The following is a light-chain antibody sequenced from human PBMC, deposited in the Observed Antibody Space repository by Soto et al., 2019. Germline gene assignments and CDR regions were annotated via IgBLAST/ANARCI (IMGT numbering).Light chain of an antibody. CDR1: QSISSY. Sequence: DIQMTQSPSSLSPSVLEIFTSTCRASQSISSYLNWYQQKPRKAPKLLVYAASSLQSGVPSRFSGSGSGTEFTLTISSLQPDDFATYYCQQYHTYLTFGRGTKVDIK. CDR2: AAS. J-gene: IGKJ4*01. V-gene: IGKV1-39*01. CDR3: QQYHTYLT.